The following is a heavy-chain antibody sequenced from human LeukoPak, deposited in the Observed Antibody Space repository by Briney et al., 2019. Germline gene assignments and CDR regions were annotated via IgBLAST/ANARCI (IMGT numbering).Heavy chain of an antibody. J-gene: IGHJ4*02. CDR2: INHSGST. D-gene: IGHD5-18*01. CDR3: ARERSGYSYGSFYFDY. V-gene: IGHV4-34*01. CDR1: GGSFSGYY. Sequence: PSETLSLTCAVYGGSFSGYYWSWIRQPPGKGLEWLGEINHSGSTDYNPSLKSRVTISVDTSKNQFSLKLSSVTAADTAVYYCARERSGYSYGSFYFDYWGQGTLVTVSS.